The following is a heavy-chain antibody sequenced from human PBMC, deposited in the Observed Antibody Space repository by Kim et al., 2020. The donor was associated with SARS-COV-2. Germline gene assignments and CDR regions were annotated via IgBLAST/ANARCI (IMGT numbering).Heavy chain of an antibody. Sequence: PSRKSRLSVSVEMSKNQFSLKLSSVTAADTAVYYCARGTGTGYPNWFDPWGQGTLVTVSS. J-gene: IGHJ5*02. CDR3: ARGTGTGYPNWFDP. D-gene: IGHD3-9*01. V-gene: IGHV4-30-2*05.